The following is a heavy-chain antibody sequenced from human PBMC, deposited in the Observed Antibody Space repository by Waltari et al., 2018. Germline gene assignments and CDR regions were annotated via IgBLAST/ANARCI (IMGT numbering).Heavy chain of an antibody. V-gene: IGHV4-39*01. J-gene: IGHJ3*01. Sequence: QLQLQESGPGLVKPSETLSLTCSVSGGSITSNRHYWGWIRQPPGQGLEWIGTMSYSGATYSSPSLKSRVTISRNTSKNLLSLLLGSVTAADTAVYYCATYIGASAGTASFDVWGQGTMVTVSS. CDR3: ATYIGASAGTASFDV. CDR2: MSYSGAT. D-gene: IGHD5-12*01. CDR1: GGSITSNRHY.